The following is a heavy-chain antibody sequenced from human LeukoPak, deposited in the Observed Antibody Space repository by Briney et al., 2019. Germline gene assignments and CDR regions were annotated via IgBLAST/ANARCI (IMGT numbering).Heavy chain of an antibody. D-gene: IGHD3-22*01. CDR1: GYSISSGYY. V-gene: IGHV4-38-2*02. CDR2: IYHSGST. Sequence: PSETLSLTCTVSGYSISSGYYWGWIRQPPGKGLERIGSIYHSGSTYYNPSLKSRVTISVDTSKNQFSLKLSSVTAADTAVYYCAREETGYYDSSGLDYFDYWGQGTLVTVSS. J-gene: IGHJ4*02. CDR3: AREETGYYDSSGLDYFDY.